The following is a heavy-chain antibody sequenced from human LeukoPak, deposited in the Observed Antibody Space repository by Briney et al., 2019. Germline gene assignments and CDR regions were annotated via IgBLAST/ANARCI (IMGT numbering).Heavy chain of an antibody. D-gene: IGHD3-22*01. CDR3: ARDSHDSSGYYR. J-gene: IGHJ5*02. Sequence: ASVKVSCKASGYTFTGYYMHCVRQAPGQGLEWMGWINPNSGGTNYAQKYQGRVTMTRDTSISTAYMELSRLRSDDTAVYYCARDSHDSSGYYRWGQGTLVTVSS. CDR2: INPNSGGT. V-gene: IGHV1-2*02. CDR1: GYTFTGYY.